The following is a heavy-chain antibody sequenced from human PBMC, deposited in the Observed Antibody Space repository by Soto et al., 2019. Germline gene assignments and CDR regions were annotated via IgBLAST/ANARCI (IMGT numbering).Heavy chain of an antibody. V-gene: IGHV1-69*06. CDR2: IIPIFGTA. J-gene: IGHJ6*02. CDR1: GGTFSSYA. CDR3: ARAYSGGNSEGYYYGMDV. Sequence: SVKVSCKASGGTFSSYAISWVRQAPGQGLEWMGGIIPIFGTANYAQKFQGRVTITADKSTSTAYMELSSLRSEDTAVYYCARAYSGGNSEGYYYGMDVWGQGTTVTVSS. D-gene: IGHD2-21*02.